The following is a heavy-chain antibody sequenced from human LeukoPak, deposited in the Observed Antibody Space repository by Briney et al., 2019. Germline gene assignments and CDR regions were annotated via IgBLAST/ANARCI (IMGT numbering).Heavy chain of an antibody. J-gene: IGHJ4*02. Sequence: GASVKVSCKASGYTFTGYYMHWVRQAPGQGLEWMGWINPNSGGTNYAQKFQGRVTMTRDASISTAYMELSRQRSDDTAVYYCARVRSRSGWFDYWGQGTLVTVSS. CDR1: GYTFTGYY. CDR2: INPNSGGT. CDR3: ARVRSRSGWFDY. V-gene: IGHV1-2*02. D-gene: IGHD6-19*01.